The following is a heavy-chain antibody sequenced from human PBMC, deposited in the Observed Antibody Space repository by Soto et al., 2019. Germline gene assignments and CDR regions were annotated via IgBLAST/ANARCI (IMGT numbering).Heavy chain of an antibody. Sequence: GGSLRLSCAASGFTFSSYAMHWVRQAPGKGLEWVAVISYDGSNKYYADSVKGRFTISRDNSKNTLYLQMNSLRAEDTAVYYCASGGGAGSYGNYYYYGMDVRGQGTTVTVSS. D-gene: IGHD3-10*01. J-gene: IGHJ6*02. CDR1: GFTFSSYA. V-gene: IGHV3-30-3*01. CDR2: ISYDGSNK. CDR3: ASGGGAGSYGNYYYYGMDV.